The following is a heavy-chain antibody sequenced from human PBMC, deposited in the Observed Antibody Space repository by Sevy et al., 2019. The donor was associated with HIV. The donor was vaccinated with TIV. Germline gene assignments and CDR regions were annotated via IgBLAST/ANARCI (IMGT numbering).Heavy chain of an antibody. CDR2: IRGKANNYAT. D-gene: IGHD3-22*01. V-gene: IGHV3-73*01. J-gene: IGHJ4*02. CDR3: AIYYDIRAFDS. CDR1: GFTFSDAA. Sequence: GGSLRLSCAGSGFTFSDAAIHWVRQASGKGLEWLGRIRGKANNYATAYAASVKDRFSISRNDLKDTVYLQMNSLRTEDAAMYYCAIYYDIRAFDSWGQGTQVSVSS.